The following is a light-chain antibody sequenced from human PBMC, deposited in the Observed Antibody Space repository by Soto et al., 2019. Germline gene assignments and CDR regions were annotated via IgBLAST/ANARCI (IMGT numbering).Light chain of an antibody. V-gene: IGKV1-39*01. CDR2: AAS. CDR3: QQSYNAPYT. J-gene: IGKJ2*01. CDR1: QRITSY. Sequence: DIQMTQSPSSLAASVGDSVTLTCRASQRITSYLNWYQQKLGKAPKLLIFAASNLKSGVPSRFSGNGFGTVFTLSITSLQPEDFATYYCQQSYNAPYTFGQGTKLEIK.